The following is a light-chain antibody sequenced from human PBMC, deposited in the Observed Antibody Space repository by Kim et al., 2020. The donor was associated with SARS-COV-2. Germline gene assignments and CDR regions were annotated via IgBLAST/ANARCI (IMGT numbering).Light chain of an antibody. CDR1: SSDVGGYNY. Sequence: QSALTQPPSASGSPGQSVTISCTGTSSDVGGYNYVSWYQHHPGKAPKLMIYEVNKRPSGVPDRFSGSKSGNTASLTVSGLQAEDEADYSCNSYADTNNLIFGGGTQLTVL. J-gene: IGLJ2*01. CDR2: EVN. V-gene: IGLV2-8*01. CDR3: NSYADTNNLI.